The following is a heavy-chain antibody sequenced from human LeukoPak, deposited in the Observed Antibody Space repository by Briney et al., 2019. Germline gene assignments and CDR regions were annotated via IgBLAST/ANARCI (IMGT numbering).Heavy chain of an antibody. J-gene: IGHJ4*02. CDR2: IYYSGST. V-gene: IGHV4-59*11. CDR3: ARGGNVFDY. CDR1: GGSISSHY. Sequence: PSGTLSLTCFVSGGSISSHYWTWIRQPPAEGLEWIGYIYYSGSTNYNPSLKSRVTISVDTSKNQFSLKLSSVTAADTGLYYCARGGNVFDYWGKGTLVTVSS.